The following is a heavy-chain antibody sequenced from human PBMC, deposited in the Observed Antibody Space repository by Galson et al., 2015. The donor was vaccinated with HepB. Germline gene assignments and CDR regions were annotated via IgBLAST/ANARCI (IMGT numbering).Heavy chain of an antibody. CDR3: ARGFFWFGDPRGFDY. CDR2: IWYDGSNK. V-gene: IGHV3-33*08. CDR1: GFTFSSYG. J-gene: IGHJ4*02. Sequence: SLRLSCAASGFTFSSYGMHWVRQAPGKGLEWVAVIWYDGSNKYYADSVKGRFTISRDNSKNTLYLQMNSLRAEDTAVYYCARGFFWFGDPRGFDYWGQGTLVTVSS. D-gene: IGHD3-10*01.